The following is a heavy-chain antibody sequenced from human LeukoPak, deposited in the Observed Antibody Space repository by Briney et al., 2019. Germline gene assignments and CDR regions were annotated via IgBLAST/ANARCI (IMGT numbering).Heavy chain of an antibody. CDR1: GFTLSSYA. V-gene: IGHV3-23*01. J-gene: IGHJ4*02. CDR3: AKCPYYNLLTGYPTRYPIDY. CDR2: ISVSGGST. Sequence: GGSLRLSCAASGFTLSSYAMSWVRQAPGRGVEWVSAISVSGGSTYYAHSVKGRFTISRDNSKNTLYLQIKSLRPGDTAVYYCAKCPYYNLLTGYPTRYPIDYWGQGTLVTVSS. D-gene: IGHD3-9*01.